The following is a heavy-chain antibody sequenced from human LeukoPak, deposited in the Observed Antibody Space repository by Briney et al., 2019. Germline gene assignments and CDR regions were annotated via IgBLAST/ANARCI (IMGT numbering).Heavy chain of an antibody. J-gene: IGHJ6*03. CDR3: AKTGYSSGWYYYMDV. D-gene: IGHD6-19*01. CDR2: IYYSGST. CDR1: GGSISSSSYY. V-gene: IGHV4-39*07. Sequence: PSETLSLTCTVSGGSISSSSYYWGWIRQPPGKGLEWIGSIYYSGSTYYNPSLKSRVTISVDTSKNQFSLKLSSVTAADTAVYYCAKTGYSSGWYYYMDVWGKGTTVTVSS.